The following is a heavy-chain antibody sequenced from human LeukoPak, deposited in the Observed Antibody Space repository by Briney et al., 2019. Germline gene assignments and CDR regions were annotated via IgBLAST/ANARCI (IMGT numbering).Heavy chain of an antibody. CDR3: ARDHRGIAAAGTATDY. CDR1: GFTFKNYA. D-gene: IGHD6-13*01. Sequence: GGSLRLSCVVSGFTFKNYAMSCVRRAPGKGLEWVAVIWYDGSNKYYADSVKGRFTISRDNSKNTLYLQMNSLRAEDTAVYYCARDHRGIAAAGTATDYWGKGTLVTVSS. J-gene: IGHJ4*02. CDR2: IWYDGSNK. V-gene: IGHV3-33*08.